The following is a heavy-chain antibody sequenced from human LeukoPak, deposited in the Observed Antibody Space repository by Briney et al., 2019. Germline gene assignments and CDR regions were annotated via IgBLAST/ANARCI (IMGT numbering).Heavy chain of an antibody. CDR3: TRGAGWLIDY. Sequence: PSETLSLTCTVSDDSISDYYRGWIRQPPGKGLEWIGYFYNSERSTYNPSLKSRVTISADTSKNHFSLKLNSVTTADTAVYYCTRGAGWLIDYWGQGILVTVSS. CDR2: FYNSERS. D-gene: IGHD3-16*01. J-gene: IGHJ4*02. V-gene: IGHV4-59*01. CDR1: DDSISDYY.